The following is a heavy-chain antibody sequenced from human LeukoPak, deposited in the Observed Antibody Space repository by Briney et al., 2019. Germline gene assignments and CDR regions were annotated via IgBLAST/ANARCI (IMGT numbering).Heavy chain of an antibody. J-gene: IGHJ3*02. V-gene: IGHV3-48*03. CDR3: ARGLVGATGAFDI. D-gene: IGHD1-26*01. CDR1: GFTFSSYE. Sequence: TGGSLRLSCAASGFTFSSYEMNWVRKAPGKGLEWVSYISSSGSTIYYADSVKGRFTISRDNSKNTLYLQMNSLRAEDTAVYYCARGLVGATGAFDIWGQGTMVTVSS. CDR2: ISSSGSTI.